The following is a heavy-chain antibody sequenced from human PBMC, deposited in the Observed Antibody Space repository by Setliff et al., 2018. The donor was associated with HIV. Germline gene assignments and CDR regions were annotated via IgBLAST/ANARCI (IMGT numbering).Heavy chain of an antibody. V-gene: IGHV1-46*01. Sequence: GASVKVSCKASGYTFSNYYIQWLRQAPGLGLEWMGIINPTSGNTVNAQKFQGRITMTRDSSTSTVYMELSSLRSEDTAVYYCARDNIIWSKDYWGQGTLVTVSS. D-gene: IGHD3-10*01. J-gene: IGHJ4*02. CDR1: GYTFSNYY. CDR2: INPTSGNT. CDR3: ARDNIIWSKDY.